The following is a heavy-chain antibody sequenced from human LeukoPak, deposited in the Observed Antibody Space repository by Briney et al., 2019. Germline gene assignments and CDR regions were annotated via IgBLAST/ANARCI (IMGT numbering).Heavy chain of an antibody. D-gene: IGHD6-13*01. CDR1: GGTFSSYA. V-gene: IGHV1-69*06. J-gene: IGHJ4*02. Sequence: ASVKVSCKASGGTFSSYAISWVRQAPGQGLEWMGGIIPIFGTANYAQKFQGRVTITADKSTSTAYMELSSLRSENTAVYYCARSSIIAAAGPYYFDYWGQGTLVTVSS. CDR2: IIPIFGTA. CDR3: ARSSIIAAAGPYYFDY.